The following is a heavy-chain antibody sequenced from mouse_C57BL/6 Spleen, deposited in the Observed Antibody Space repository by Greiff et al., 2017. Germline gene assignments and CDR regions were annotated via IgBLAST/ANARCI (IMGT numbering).Heavy chain of an antibody. Sequence: DVKLVESEGGLVQPGSSMKLSCTASGFTFSDYYMAWVRQVPEKGLEWVANINYDGSSTYYLDSLKSRFIISRDNAKNILYLQMSSLKSEDTATYYCARTLLGDFDYWGQGTTLTVSS. CDR1: GFTFSDYY. V-gene: IGHV5-16*01. CDR3: ARTLLGDFDY. CDR2: INYDGSST. D-gene: IGHD2-10*01. J-gene: IGHJ2*01.